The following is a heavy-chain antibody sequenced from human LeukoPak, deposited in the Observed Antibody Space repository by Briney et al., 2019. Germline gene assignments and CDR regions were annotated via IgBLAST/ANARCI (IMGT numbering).Heavy chain of an antibody. D-gene: IGHD4-17*01. V-gene: IGHV3-21*04. CDR1: GFTFSSYS. J-gene: IGHJ3*02. CDR3: ARNYGGAFDI. Sequence: GGTLRLSCAGSGFTFSSYSMNWVRQAPGKGLEWVSSISSSSSYIYYADSVKGRFTISRDNAKNSLYLQMNSLRAEDTAVYYCARNYGGAFDIWGQGTMVTVSS. CDR2: ISSSSSYI.